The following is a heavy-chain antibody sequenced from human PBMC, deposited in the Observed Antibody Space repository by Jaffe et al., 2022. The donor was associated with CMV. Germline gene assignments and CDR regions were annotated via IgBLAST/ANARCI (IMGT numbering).Heavy chain of an antibody. J-gene: IGHJ6*02. CDR1: GFTFSSYW. Sequence: EVQLVESGGGLVQPGGSLRLSCAASGFTFSSYWMHWVRQAPGKGLVWVSRINSDGSSTSYADSVKGRFTISRDNAKNTLYLQMNSLRAEDTAVYYCARALDFWSGYFPLDREGMDVWGQGTTVTVSS. V-gene: IGHV3-74*01. CDR3: ARALDFWSGYFPLDREGMDV. CDR2: INSDGSST. D-gene: IGHD3-3*01.